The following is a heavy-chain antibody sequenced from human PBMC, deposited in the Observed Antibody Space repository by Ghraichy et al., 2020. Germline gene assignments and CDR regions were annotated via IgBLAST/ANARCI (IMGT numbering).Heavy chain of an antibody. J-gene: IGHJ4*02. D-gene: IGHD3-9*01. V-gene: IGHV4-34*01. CDR3: ARGVPHYDILTGYNY. CDR2: INHSGST. Sequence: ESLNISCAVYGGSFSGYYWSWIRQPPGKGLEWIGEINHSGSTNYNPSLKSRVTISVDTSKNQFSLKLSSVTAADTAVYYCARGVPHYDILTGYNYWGQGTLVTVSS. CDR1: GGSFSGYY.